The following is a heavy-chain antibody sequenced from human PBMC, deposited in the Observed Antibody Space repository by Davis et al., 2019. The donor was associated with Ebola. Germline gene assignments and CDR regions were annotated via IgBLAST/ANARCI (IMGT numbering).Heavy chain of an antibody. CDR2: IYNGGGT. CDR1: GGSISTYY. D-gene: IGHD3-3*02. J-gene: IGHJ4*02. CDR3: ARQGHFWSGGYFDS. Sequence: PSETLSLTCTVSGGSISTYYWSWIRQPPGKGLEWIGYIYNGGGTSYNPSLKSRVTMSEDSSTNQFSLKLRSVTAADTAVYYCARQGHFWSGGYFDSWGQGTLVTVSS. V-gene: IGHV4-59*01.